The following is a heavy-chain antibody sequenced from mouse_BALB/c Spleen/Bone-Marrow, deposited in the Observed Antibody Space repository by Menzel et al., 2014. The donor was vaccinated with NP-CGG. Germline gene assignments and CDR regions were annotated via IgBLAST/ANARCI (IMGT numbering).Heavy chain of an antibody. V-gene: IGHV1-14*01. CDR3: ARSLYGFDWYFDV. CDR1: GYTFTSYV. J-gene: IGHJ1*01. D-gene: IGHD2-2*01. Sequence: EVQVVESGPELVKPGASVKMPCKASGYTFTSYVMHWVKQKPGQGFEWIGNINPYNDGTKYNEKFKGKATLTSDKFSSTAYMELGSLTSEDSAVYYCARSLYGFDWYFDVWGAGTTVTVSS. CDR2: INPYNDGT.